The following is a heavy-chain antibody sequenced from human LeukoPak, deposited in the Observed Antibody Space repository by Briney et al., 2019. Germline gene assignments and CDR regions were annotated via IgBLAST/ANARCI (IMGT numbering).Heavy chain of an antibody. CDR1: GFTFSSYA. CDR3: ATDSAYDSSGPFDY. J-gene: IGHJ4*02. Sequence: GRSLRLSCAASGFTFSSYAMHWVRQAPGKGLEWVAVISYDGSNKYYADSVKGRFTISRDNSKNTLYLQMNSLRAEDTAVYYCATDSAYDSSGPFDYWGQGTLVTVSS. D-gene: IGHD3-22*01. V-gene: IGHV3-30-3*01. CDR2: ISYDGSNK.